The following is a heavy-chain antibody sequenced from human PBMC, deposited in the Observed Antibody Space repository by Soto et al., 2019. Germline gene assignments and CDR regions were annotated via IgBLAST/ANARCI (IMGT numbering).Heavy chain of an antibody. J-gene: IGHJ4*02. Sequence: TSETLSLTCTVSGGSISSGGYYWSWIRQHPGKGLEWIGYIYYSGSTYYNPSLKSRVTISVVTSKNQFSLKLSSVTAADTAVYYCARDRRSSSWYHFDYWGQGTLVTVSS. CDR1: GGSISSGGYY. CDR3: ARDRRSSSWYHFDY. V-gene: IGHV4-31*03. CDR2: IYYSGST. D-gene: IGHD6-13*01.